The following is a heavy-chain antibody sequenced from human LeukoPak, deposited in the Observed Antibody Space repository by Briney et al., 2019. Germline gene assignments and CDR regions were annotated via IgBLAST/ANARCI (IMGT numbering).Heavy chain of an antibody. J-gene: IGHJ4*02. Sequence: SETLSLTCTVSGGSISSYYWSWIRQPPGKGLEWIGYIYYSGSTNYNPSLKSRVTISVDTSKNRFSLKLSSVTAADTAVYYCARSRLRLGELSNWGQGTLVTVSS. CDR2: IYYSGST. CDR1: GGSISSYY. V-gene: IGHV4-59*01. D-gene: IGHD3-16*02. CDR3: ARSRLRLGELSN.